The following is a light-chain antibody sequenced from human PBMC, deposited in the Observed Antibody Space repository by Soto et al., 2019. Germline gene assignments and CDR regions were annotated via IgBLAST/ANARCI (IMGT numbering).Light chain of an antibody. CDR1: QSLLHSNGYNF. CDR2: LGS. CDR3: MQALQTPPYT. Sequence: DIVMTQSPLSLAVTPGESASISCRSSQSLLHSNGYNFLDWYLQKAGQSPRLLIYLGSNRASGVPDRLSGSGSGTDFTLTISRVEAEDVGVYYCMQALQTPPYTFGQGTKLEIK. J-gene: IGKJ2*01. V-gene: IGKV2-28*01.